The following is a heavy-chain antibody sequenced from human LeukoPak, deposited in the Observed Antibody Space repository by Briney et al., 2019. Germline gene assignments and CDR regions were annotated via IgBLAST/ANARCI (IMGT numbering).Heavy chain of an antibody. J-gene: IGHJ5*01. V-gene: IGHV3-23*01. CDR1: GFRFGNYA. Sequence: PGGSLRLSCVASGFRFGNYATSWVRQAPGKGLQWVSQISGTGGATWYAGFARDRFTISRDNSKKTLYLQMSGLRVEDTAMYYCVKDPRDTYGTNWFVSWGQGTLLIVSS. CDR2: ISGTGGAT. D-gene: IGHD2-21*01. CDR3: VKDPRDTYGTNWFVS.